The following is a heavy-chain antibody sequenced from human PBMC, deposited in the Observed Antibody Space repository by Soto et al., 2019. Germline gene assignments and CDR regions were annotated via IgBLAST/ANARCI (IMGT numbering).Heavy chain of an antibody. J-gene: IGHJ4*02. CDR2: ISYEGSNK. CDR3: ARDPTYFYDSSGYYDF. CDR1: GFTSSSYA. D-gene: IGHD3-22*01. Sequence: PGGSLRLSCAASGFTSSSYAMHWVRQARGKGLEWVAVISYEGSNKYYADSVKGRFIISRDNSKSTLYLQMNSLRAEDTAVYYCARDPTYFYDSSGYYDFWGQGTLVTVSS. V-gene: IGHV3-30-3*01.